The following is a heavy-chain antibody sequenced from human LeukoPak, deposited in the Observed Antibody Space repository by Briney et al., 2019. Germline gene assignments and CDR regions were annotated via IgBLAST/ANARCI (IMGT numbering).Heavy chain of an antibody. J-gene: IGHJ4*02. CDR3: AKSEAFNPYRSGSIVGHFEY. D-gene: IGHD3-10*01. CDR2: ISGSGSTI. Sequence: GGSLRLSCGASGFTFSSYEMNWVRQAPGKGLEWVSYISGSGSTIYSADSVKGRFTISRDNAKNSLSLQMNSLRAEDTAVYYCAKSEAFNPYRSGSIVGHFEYWGQGTLVTVSS. CDR1: GFTFSSYE. V-gene: IGHV3-48*03.